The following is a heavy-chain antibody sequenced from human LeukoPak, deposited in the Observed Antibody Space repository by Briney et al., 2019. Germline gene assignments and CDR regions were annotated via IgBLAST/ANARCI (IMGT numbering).Heavy chain of an antibody. J-gene: IGHJ2*01. Sequence: NWIRQPPGKGLERIGYIYYSGSTYYNPSLKSRVTISVDTSKNQFSLKLSSVTAADTAVYYCASHTTVTNWYFDLWGRGTLVTVSS. CDR2: IYYSGST. CDR3: ASHTTVTNWYFDL. D-gene: IGHD4-17*01. V-gene: IGHV4-30-4*01.